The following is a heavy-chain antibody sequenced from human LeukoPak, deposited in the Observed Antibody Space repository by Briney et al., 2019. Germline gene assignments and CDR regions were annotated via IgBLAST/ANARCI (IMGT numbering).Heavy chain of an antibody. CDR3: AKYYYDSSGYSAEYFQH. CDR1: GGSISGHY. D-gene: IGHD3-22*01. V-gene: IGHV4-59*11. Sequence: SETLSLTCTVSGGSISGHYWSWIRQPPGKGLEWIGYIYYSGSTNYNPSLKSRVTISVDTSKNQFSLKLSSVTAADTAVYYCAKYYYDSSGYSAEYFQHWGQGTLVTVSS. CDR2: IYYSGST. J-gene: IGHJ1*01.